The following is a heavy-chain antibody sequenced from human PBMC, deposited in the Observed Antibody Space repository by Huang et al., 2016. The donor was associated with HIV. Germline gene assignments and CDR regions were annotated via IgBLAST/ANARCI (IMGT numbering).Heavy chain of an antibody. CDR2: ISYDGRSD. V-gene: IGHV3-30*18. CDR3: AKESRWFSDFDQ. J-gene: IGHJ5*02. Sequence: QVQLVESGGGVVQPGTSLRLSCAASGFIFSNFGMHWVRQDPGKGLEWVAVISYDGRSDRYSDSVKGRFTISRDNDKNTVSLEMNRLRHDDTAVYYCAKESRWFSDFDQWGQGTLVTVSS. D-gene: IGHD2-15*01. CDR1: GFIFSNFG.